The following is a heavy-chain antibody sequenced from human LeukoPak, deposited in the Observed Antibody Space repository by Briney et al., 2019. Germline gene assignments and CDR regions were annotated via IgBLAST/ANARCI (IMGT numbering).Heavy chain of an antibody. J-gene: IGHJ4*02. CDR3: ARDPHITMVRGVISPYFDY. Sequence: ASVNVSCKASGYTFTSYAMHWVRQAPGQRLEWMGWINAGNGNTKYSQKFQGRVTITRDTSASTAYMELSSLRSEDTAVYYCARDPHITMVRGVISPYFDYWGQGTLVTVSS. D-gene: IGHD3-10*01. V-gene: IGHV1-3*01. CDR2: INAGNGNT. CDR1: GYTFTSYA.